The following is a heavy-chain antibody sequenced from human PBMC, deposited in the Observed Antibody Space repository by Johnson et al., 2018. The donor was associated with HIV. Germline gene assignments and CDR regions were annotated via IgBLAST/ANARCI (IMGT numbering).Heavy chain of an antibody. Sequence: VQLVESGGGLIQPGGSLRLSCAASGFTVSSNYMSWVRQAPGQGLEWVSVIYSGGSTYYADSVKGRFTIPRDNSKNTLYLQINSLGAEDTAVYYCSRDHLRRSHAFDIWGQGTMVTVSS. J-gene: IGHJ3*02. CDR3: SRDHLRRSHAFDI. CDR2: IYSGGST. CDR1: GFTVSSNY. D-gene: IGHD2-15*01. V-gene: IGHV3-53*01.